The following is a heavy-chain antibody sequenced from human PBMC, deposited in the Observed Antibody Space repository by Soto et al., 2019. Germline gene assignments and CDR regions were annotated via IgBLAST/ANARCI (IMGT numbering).Heavy chain of an antibody. CDR3: ARAATVIYYYHMDV. CDR1: GYTFRTYA. D-gene: IGHD4-17*01. V-gene: IGHV1-3*01. Sequence: ASVKVSCKASGYTFRTYAMHWVRQAPGQRLEWMGWLNAGNGHTKYSQKFQGRVTISSDTSANTVYMEQSSLKSENTAVNYCARAATVIYYYHMDVWGKGTTVTVSS. J-gene: IGHJ6*03. CDR2: LNAGNGHT.